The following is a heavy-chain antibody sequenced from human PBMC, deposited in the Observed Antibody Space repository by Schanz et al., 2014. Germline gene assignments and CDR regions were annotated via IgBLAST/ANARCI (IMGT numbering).Heavy chain of an antibody. Sequence: QVQLVESGGGVVQPGRSLRLSCATSGLNFDYYGMNWVRQAPGKGLEWVANIGYDGSEKYYVDSVKGRFTISRDNSKDTLYLQMSGLTPEDTAVYYCARDKGGLIPFDYWGQGTLVAVSS. D-gene: IGHD2-15*01. J-gene: IGHJ4*02. V-gene: IGHV3-33*01. CDR3: ARDKGGLIPFDY. CDR1: GLNFDYYG. CDR2: IGYDGSEK.